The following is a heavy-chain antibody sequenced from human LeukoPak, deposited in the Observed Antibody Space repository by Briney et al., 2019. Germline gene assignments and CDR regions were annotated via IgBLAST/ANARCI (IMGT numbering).Heavy chain of an antibody. J-gene: IGHJ6*02. CDR3: ARSIGLTGGGVDV. D-gene: IGHD3-9*01. CDR1: GGSFSGYY. V-gene: IGHV4-34*01. CDR2: MNPSGST. Sequence: PSETLSLTCAVYGGSFSGYYWTWIRQTPEKGLEWIGEMNPSGSTNYNPSLKSRVTISVDTSKNQFSLELSSVTAADTAVYYCARSIGLTGGGVDVWGQGTTVTVSS.